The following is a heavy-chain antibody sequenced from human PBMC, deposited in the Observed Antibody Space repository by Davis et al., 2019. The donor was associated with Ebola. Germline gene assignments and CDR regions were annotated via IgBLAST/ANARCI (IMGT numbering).Heavy chain of an antibody. CDR2: INPNSGGT. J-gene: IGHJ6*02. V-gene: IGHV1-2*02. Sequence: ASVKVSCKASGYTFTGYYMHWVRQAPGQGLEWMGWINPNSGGTNYAQKFQGRVTMTRDTSISTAYMELSRLRSDDTAVYYCAPSTIDYGRDYYGMDVWGQGTTVTVSS. D-gene: IGHD4-17*01. CDR3: APSTIDYGRDYYGMDV. CDR1: GYTFTGYY.